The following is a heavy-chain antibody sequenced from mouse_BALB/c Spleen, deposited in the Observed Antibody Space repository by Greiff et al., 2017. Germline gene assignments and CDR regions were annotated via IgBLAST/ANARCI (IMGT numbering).Heavy chain of an antibody. D-gene: IGHD2-4*01. J-gene: IGHJ1*01. CDR2: INPSSGYT. Sequence: QVQLQQSAAELARPGASVKMSCKASGYTFTSYTMHWVKQRPGQGLEWIGYINPSSGYTEYNQKFKDKTTLTADKSSSTAYMQLSSLTSEDSAVYYCARAYDYDDWYFDVWGAGTTVTVSS. V-gene: IGHV1-4*02. CDR1: GYTFTSYT. CDR3: ARAYDYDDWYFDV.